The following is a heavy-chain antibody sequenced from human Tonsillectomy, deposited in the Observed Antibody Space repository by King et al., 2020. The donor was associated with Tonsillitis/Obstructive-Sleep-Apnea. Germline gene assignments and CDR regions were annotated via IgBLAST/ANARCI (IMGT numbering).Heavy chain of an antibody. Sequence: VQLVESGGGLVKPGGSLRLSCAASGFTFSNAWMSWVRQAPGKGLEWVGHIKSKTDGGTTDYAAPVKGRFTISRDDSKNTLYLQMSSLKTEDTAVYYCTTFRCSGGSCYGYWGQGTLVTVSS. CDR2: IKSKTDGGTT. CDR1: GFTFSNAW. D-gene: IGHD2-15*01. CDR3: TTFRCSGGSCYGY. V-gene: IGHV3-15*01. J-gene: IGHJ4*02.